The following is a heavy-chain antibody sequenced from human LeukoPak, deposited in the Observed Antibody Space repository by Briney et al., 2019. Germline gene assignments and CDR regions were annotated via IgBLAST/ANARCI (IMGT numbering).Heavy chain of an antibody. CDR3: QRREYDILTGYYFL. CDR2: IYYSGST. D-gene: IGHD3-9*01. CDR1: GGSISSSSYY. Sequence: PSETLSLTCTVSGGSISSSSYYWGWIRQPPGKGLEWIGSIYYSGSTYYNPSLKSRVTISVDTSKNQFSLKLSSVTAADTVVYYCQRREYDILTGYYFLWGQGTLVTVSS. J-gene: IGHJ4*02. V-gene: IGHV4-39*01.